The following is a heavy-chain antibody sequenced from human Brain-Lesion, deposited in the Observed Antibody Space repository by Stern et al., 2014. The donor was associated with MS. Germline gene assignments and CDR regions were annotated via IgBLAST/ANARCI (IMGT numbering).Heavy chain of an antibody. Sequence: VQLVESGGGVVQPGRPLRLSCVASGFTFGSCAMHWVRQAPGKGLEWVAGVSYVGSNKYYADSVKGRFTISRDNSQNTLYMQMSSLRPEDTAVYYCAKDRQYLTYFFDHWGQGSLVTVSS. V-gene: IGHV3-30*18. J-gene: IGHJ5*02. D-gene: IGHD2/OR15-2a*01. CDR3: AKDRQYLTYFFDH. CDR2: VSYVGSNK. CDR1: GFTFGSCA.